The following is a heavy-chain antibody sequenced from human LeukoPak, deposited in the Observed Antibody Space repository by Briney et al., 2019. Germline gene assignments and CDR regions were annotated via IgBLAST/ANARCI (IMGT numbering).Heavy chain of an antibody. CDR1: GYTFTSYY. CDR2: INPSGGST. D-gene: IGHD1-1*01. CDR3: ARGTPDAY. J-gene: IGHJ4*02. Sequence: ASVKVSCKASGYTFTSYYIDWVRQAPGQGLEWMGVINPSGGSTRYAQKFQCRVTLTGDPSTRTVYMELSSLTSADTAVYYCARGTPDAYWGQGTPVTVSS. V-gene: IGHV1-46*01.